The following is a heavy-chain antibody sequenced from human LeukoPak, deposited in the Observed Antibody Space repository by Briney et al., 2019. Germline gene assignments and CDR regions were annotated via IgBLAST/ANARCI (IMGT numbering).Heavy chain of an antibody. J-gene: IGHJ6*03. CDR2: ISAFNGNT. D-gene: IGHD2-21*02. V-gene: IGHV1-18*01. Sequence: ASVKVSCKASGYTFTSYGISWVRQAPGQGLEWMGWISAFNGNTNYAQSLQGRLTMTTDTSTSTAYMELRSLKSDDTGVYYCARWAPSGDRDYYYYYMDVWGKGTTVTVSS. CDR3: ARWAPSGDRDYYYYYMDV. CDR1: GYTFTSYG.